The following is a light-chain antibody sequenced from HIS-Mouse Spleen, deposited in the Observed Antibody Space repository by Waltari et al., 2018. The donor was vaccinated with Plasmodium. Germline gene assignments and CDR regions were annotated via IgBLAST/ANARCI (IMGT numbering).Light chain of an antibody. CDR2: STK. Sequence: ELTQPPSASGTPGHRGTISCSGSSSNIGSTTVNWYQQLPGTAPKRLIYSTKQRPSGVPDRFAGSKSCTSASLAICGLQSEDEADYYCAAWDDSLNGPVFGGGTKLTVL. CDR1: SSNIGSTT. CDR3: AAWDDSLNGPV. J-gene: IGLJ3*02. V-gene: IGLV1-44*01.